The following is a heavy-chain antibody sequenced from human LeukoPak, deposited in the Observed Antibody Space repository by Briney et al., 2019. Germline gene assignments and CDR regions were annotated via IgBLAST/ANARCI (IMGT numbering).Heavy chain of an antibody. CDR2: TYYRSKWYN. V-gene: IGHV6-1*01. Sequence: SQSLSLTCAISGDSVSSNSAAWNWIRQSPSRGLEWLGRTYYRSKWYNDYAVSVKSRITINPDTSKNQFSLQLNSVTPEDTAVYYCAREPSSSSWHGAAFDIWGQGTMVTVSS. J-gene: IGHJ3*02. D-gene: IGHD6-13*01. CDR1: GDSVSSNSAA. CDR3: AREPSSSSWHGAAFDI.